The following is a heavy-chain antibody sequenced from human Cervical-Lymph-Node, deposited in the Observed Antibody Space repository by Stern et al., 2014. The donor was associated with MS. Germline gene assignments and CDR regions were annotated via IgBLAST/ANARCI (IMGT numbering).Heavy chain of an antibody. J-gene: IGHJ4*02. CDR1: GYTFTGYY. CDR3: ARDHRYGSADLVFDY. Sequence: QLVQSGAEVKKPGASVKVSCKASGYTFTGYYMHWVRQAPGQGLEGLGWINPNSGGTNYAQKFQGWVTMTRDTSISTAYMELSRLRSDDTAVYYCARDHRYGSADLVFDYWGQGTLVTVSS. D-gene: IGHD3-10*01. CDR2: INPNSGGT. V-gene: IGHV1-2*04.